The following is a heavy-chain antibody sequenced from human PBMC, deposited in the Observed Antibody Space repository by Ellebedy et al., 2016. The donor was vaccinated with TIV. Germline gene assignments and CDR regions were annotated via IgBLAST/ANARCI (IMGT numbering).Heavy chain of an antibody. CDR1: GAPSGHYF. CDR2: VTHTGDT. CDR3: ARGFPAAWELAGA. V-gene: IGHV4-34*01. J-gene: IGHJ4*02. Sequence: SETLSLXCAVSGAPSGHYFWSWIRQSPGKGLEWIGEVTHTGDTNYNPSLESRVTMSLDTSENQFSLKVNSVTAADTAVYFCARGFPAAWELAGAWGQGILVRVSA. D-gene: IGHD1-26*01.